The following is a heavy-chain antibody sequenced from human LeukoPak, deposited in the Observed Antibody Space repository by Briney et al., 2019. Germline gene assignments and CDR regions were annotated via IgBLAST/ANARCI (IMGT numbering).Heavy chain of an antibody. CDR2: ISYDGSNK. D-gene: IGHD6-13*01. V-gene: IGHV3-30*18. J-gene: IGHJ4*02. CDR3: AKEGYTTTWYDY. Sequence: GGSLRLSCAASGFTFSSFGMHWVRQAPGKGLEWVAVISYDGSNKYYGDSVKGRFTISRDNSKNTLDLHMSSLRGEDTAIYYCAKEGYTTTWYDYWGQGTLVTVSS. CDR1: GFTFSSFG.